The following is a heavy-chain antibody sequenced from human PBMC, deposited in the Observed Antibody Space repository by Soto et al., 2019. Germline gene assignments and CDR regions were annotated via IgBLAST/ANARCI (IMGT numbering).Heavy chain of an antibody. Sequence: EVQLVESGGGLVQPGGSLRLSCAASGFTFSSHWMSWVRQAPGKGLEWVANIKEDGSEKYYVDSVKGRFTISRDNAKNSLYLQMNSLRAEDTAVYYCARVQYWGQGTLVTVSS. CDR2: IKEDGSEK. V-gene: IGHV3-7*01. CDR3: ARVQY. J-gene: IGHJ4*02. CDR1: GFTFSSHW.